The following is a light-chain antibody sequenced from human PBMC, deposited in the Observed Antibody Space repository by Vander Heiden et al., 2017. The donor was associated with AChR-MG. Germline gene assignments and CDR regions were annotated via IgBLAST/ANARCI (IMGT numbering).Light chain of an antibody. CDR3: QHIDSTPPLT. CDR1: QSISSY. Sequence: DIQMTQSPSSLSASVGDRVTITCRASQSISSYLNWYQQKPGKAPKLLIYAASSLQSGVPSRFSGSGYGTDFTLTISSLQPEDFATYYCQHIDSTPPLTFGGRTKVEIK. V-gene: IGKV1-39*01. J-gene: IGKJ4*01. CDR2: AAS.